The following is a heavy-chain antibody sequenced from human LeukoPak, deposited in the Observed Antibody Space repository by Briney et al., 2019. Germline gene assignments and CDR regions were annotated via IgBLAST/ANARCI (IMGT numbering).Heavy chain of an antibody. CDR2: IRSKANSYAT. J-gene: IGHJ4*02. D-gene: IGHD3-22*01. Sequence: GGSLRLSCAASGFTFSSYAMSWVRQASGKGLEWVGRIRSKANSYATAYAASVKGRFTISRDDSKNTAYLQMNSLKTEDTAVYYCTRRGSYYYDTSGYWAYFDYWGQGTLVTVSS. V-gene: IGHV3-73*01. CDR1: GFTFSSYA. CDR3: TRRGSYYYDTSGYWAYFDY.